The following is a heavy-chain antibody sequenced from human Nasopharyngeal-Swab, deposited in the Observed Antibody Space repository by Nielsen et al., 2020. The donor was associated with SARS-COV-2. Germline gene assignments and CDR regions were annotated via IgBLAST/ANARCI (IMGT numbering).Heavy chain of an antibody. V-gene: IGHV3-21*01. Sequence: GGSLRLSCAASGFAFSSYAMSWVRQAPGKGLEWVSSISSASSYIYYADSLKGRFTISRDNAKNSLYLQMNSLRAEDTAVYYCARDKNYYDSSGYANWFDPWAREPWSPSPQ. CDR2: ISSASSYI. CDR3: ARDKNYYDSSGYANWFDP. CDR1: GFAFSSYA. D-gene: IGHD3-22*01. J-gene: IGHJ5*02.